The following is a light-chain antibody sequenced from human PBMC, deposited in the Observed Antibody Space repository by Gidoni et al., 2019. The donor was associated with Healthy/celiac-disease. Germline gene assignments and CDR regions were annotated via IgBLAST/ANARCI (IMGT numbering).Light chain of an antibody. CDR3: TSFTSTFTYV. CDR1: SSDIGRYHH. J-gene: IGLJ1*01. V-gene: IGLV2-14*01. CDR2: EVT. Sequence: QSALPQPASVSGSPGQSITFSCTGTSSDIGRYHHVSWYQQHPGKAPKLLIYEVTYRPSGVSSRVPGSKSGNSASLTISGLQAEDEGDYYCTSFTSTFTYVFGTGTRVTGL.